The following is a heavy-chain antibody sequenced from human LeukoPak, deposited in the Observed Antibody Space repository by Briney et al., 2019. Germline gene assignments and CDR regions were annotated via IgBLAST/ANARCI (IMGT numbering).Heavy chain of an antibody. Sequence: PSQTLSLTCTVSGGSISSGGYYWSWIRQPPGKGLEWIGYIYHSGSTYYNPSLKSRVTISVDRSKNQFSLKLSSVTAADTGVYYCARGYCSSTSCYRKLYYFDYWGQGTLVTVSS. CDR1: GGSISSGGYY. CDR2: IYHSGST. CDR3: ARGYCSSTSCYRKLYYFDY. J-gene: IGHJ4*02. V-gene: IGHV4-30-2*01. D-gene: IGHD2-2*02.